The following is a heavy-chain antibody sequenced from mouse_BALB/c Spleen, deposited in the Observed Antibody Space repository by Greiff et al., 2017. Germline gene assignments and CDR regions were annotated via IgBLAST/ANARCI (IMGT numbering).Heavy chain of an antibody. CDR1: GFNIKDTY. CDR2: IDPANGNT. CDR3: ASLSSMDY. V-gene: IGHV14-3*02. D-gene: IGHD2-3*01. Sequence: VQLQQSGAELVKPGASVKLSCRASGFNIKDTYMHWVKQRPEQGLEWIGRIDPANGNTKYDPKFQGKATITADTSSNTAYLQLSSLTSEDTAVYYCASLSSMDYWGQGTSVTVSS. J-gene: IGHJ4*01.